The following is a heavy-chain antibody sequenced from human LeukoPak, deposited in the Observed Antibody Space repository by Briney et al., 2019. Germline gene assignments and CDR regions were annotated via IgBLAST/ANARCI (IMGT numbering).Heavy chain of an antibody. V-gene: IGHV3-23*01. D-gene: IGHD4-23*01. J-gene: IGHJ4*02. CDR2: ISGSGGDT. CDR3: AKDLGSVVTPPSLDF. CDR1: GVTLSSYA. Sequence: GGSLRLSCAASGVTLSSYAMSWARQAPGKGLEWVSAISGSGGDTYYADSVKGRFTISRDNSKNTLYLQMSSLRAEDTAVYYCAKDLGSVVTPPSLDFWGQGTLVTVSS.